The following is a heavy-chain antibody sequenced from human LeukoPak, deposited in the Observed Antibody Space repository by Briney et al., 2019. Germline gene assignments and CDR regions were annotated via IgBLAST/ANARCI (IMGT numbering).Heavy chain of an antibody. CDR2: IDHSGST. D-gene: IGHD1-26*01. J-gene: IGHJ4*02. Sequence: SETLSLTCAVSGYPISSVYFWGWLRRPPGKGLEWIGTIDHSGSTYYNPSLKSRVTMSVDTSKNQFSLNLSSVTAADTAFYYCARNGGYGKFDYWGQGTLVTVSS. CDR3: ARNGGYGKFDY. V-gene: IGHV4-38-2*01. CDR1: GYPISSVYF.